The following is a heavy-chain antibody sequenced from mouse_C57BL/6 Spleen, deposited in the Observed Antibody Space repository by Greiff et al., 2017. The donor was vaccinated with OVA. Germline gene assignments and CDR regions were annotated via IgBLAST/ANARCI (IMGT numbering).Heavy chain of an antibody. D-gene: IGHD3-2*02. Sequence: QVQLQQSGTELVKPGASVKLSCKASGYTFTSYWMHWVKQRPGQGLEWIGNINPSNGGTYYNEKFKSKATLTVDKSSSTAYMQLSSLTSEDSAVYYCATRSAGYGDAMDYWGQGTSVTGSS. V-gene: IGHV1-53*01. CDR1: GYTFTSYW. CDR2: INPSNGGT. J-gene: IGHJ4*01. CDR3: ATRSAGYGDAMDY.